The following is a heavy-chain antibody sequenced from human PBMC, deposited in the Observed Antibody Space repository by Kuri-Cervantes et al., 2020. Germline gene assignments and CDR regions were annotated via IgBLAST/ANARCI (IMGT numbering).Heavy chain of an antibody. J-gene: IGHJ3*02. D-gene: IGHD6-13*01. CDR2: IKHSGSI. Sequence: SETLSLTCAVYGGSFSGYYWNWIRQPPGKGLEWIGEIKHSGSINYNPSLKSRVTISVDTSKNQFSLRLSSVTAADTAVYYCASSSKNAFDIWGQGTMVTVSS. V-gene: IGHV4-34*01. CDR1: GGSFSGYY. CDR3: ASSSKNAFDI.